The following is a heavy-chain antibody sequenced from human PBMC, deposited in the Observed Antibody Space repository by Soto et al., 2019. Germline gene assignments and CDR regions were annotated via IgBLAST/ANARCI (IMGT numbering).Heavy chain of an antibody. J-gene: IGHJ3*02. CDR2: ISYSGST. CDR3: AHYDFLTGHHDAFDI. D-gene: IGHD3-9*01. V-gene: IGHV4-59*08. CDR1: GGSISSYY. Sequence: SETLSLTCTISGGSISSYYWSWIRQPPGKGLEWIGYISYSGSTHYNPSLKSRVTISVDTSKNQFSLRLSSVTATDTAVYYCAHYDFLTGHHDAFDIWGQGTVVTVSS.